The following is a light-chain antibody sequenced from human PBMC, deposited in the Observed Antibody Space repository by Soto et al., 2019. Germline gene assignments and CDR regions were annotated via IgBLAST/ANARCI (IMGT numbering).Light chain of an antibody. CDR3: QQYHNWPPQYT. CDR1: QSVASN. J-gene: IGKJ2*01. CDR2: GAS. Sequence: EIVLTQSPAYLSVSPGDGATLSCRASQSVASNVAWYQQKPGQGPRLLIHGASTRAVGVPARFRGSGSGTDFTLTISSLQSEDFAVYYCQQYHNWPPQYTWGHGPKLQIK. V-gene: IGKV3-15*01.